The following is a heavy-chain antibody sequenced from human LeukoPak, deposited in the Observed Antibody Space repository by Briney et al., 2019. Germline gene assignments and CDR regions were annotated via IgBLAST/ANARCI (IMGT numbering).Heavy chain of an antibody. J-gene: IGHJ5*02. Sequence: GGSLRLSCAASGFTFNNAWMTWVRQAPGKGLEWVGRIKSKSDGATTDYAAPVKDRFTISRDDSQNMLYLQMNSLIIEDTAVYYCASTRPYSYGWFDPWGQGTQVIVSS. CDR3: ASTRPYSYGWFDP. CDR1: GFTFNNAW. V-gene: IGHV3-15*01. CDR2: IKSKSDGATT. D-gene: IGHD5-24*01.